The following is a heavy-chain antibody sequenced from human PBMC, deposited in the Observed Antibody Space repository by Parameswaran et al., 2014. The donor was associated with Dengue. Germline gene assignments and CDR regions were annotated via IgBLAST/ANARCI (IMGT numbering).Heavy chain of an antibody. CDR2: IYYSGRT. J-gene: IGHJ5*02. Sequence: PGKGLEWIGYIYYSGRTNYNPSLKSRVTISVDTSKTQFSLKVSSVTAADTAVYYCARENSGYDSSWLDPWGQGTLVTVSS. D-gene: IGHD5-12*01. V-gene: IGHV4-59*13. CDR3: ARENSGYDSSWLDP.